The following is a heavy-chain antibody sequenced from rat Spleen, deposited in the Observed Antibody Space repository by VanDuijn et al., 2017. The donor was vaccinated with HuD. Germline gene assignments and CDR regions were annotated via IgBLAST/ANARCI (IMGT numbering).Heavy chain of an antibody. CDR3: ACTNYPYITSYIWFAN. Sequence: EVQLVESGGGLVQPGRSMKLSCAASGFTFSDYYLAWVRQAPKKGLEWVATIGYDGGITHYRDSVRGRFTISRDNAKSTLYLQMDSLRSDDTATYHCACTNYPYITSYIWFANWGKGTLVTVSS. CDR1: GFTFSDYY. V-gene: IGHV5-7*01. CDR2: IGYDGGIT. J-gene: IGHJ3*01. D-gene: IGHD1-4*01.